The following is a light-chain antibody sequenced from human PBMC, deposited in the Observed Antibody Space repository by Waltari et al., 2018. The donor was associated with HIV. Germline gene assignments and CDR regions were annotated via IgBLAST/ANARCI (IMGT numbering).Light chain of an antibody. CDR2: GAS. CDR1: QSVSRN. CDR3: QQYNIWPPHT. J-gene: IGKJ4*01. Sequence: DIVMMQSPGTLSVSPGERATLSCRASQSVSRNLAWYQQKPGQPPRLLIYGASTRATGIPARFSATGYGTEFTLTISSLQSEDFAVYYCQQYNIWPPHTFGGGTKVEMK. V-gene: IGKV3-15*01.